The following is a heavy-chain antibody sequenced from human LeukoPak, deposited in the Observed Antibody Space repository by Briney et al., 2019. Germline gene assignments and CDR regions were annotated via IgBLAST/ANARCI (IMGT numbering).Heavy chain of an antibody. CDR1: GFTFSSYS. D-gene: IGHD5-24*01. CDR2: ISSSSSYI. J-gene: IGHJ3*02. V-gene: IGHV3-21*01. CDR3: ARDPPAPHRNSDGYNSDAFDI. Sequence: GSLRLSCAASGFTFSSYSMNWVRQAPGKGLEWVSSISSSSSYIYYADSVKGRFTISRDYAKNSLYLQMNSLRAEDTAVYYCARDPPAPHRNSDGYNSDAFDIWGQGTMVTVSS.